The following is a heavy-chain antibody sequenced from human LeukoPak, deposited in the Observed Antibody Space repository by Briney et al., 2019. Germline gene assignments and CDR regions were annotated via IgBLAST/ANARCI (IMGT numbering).Heavy chain of an antibody. J-gene: IGHJ6*02. CDR1: GGSISSYY. CDR2: IYTSGST. CDR3: AFIAAAGTANYYGMDV. V-gene: IGHV4-4*07. Sequence: PSETLSLTCTVSGGSISSYYWSWVRQPAGKGLEWIGRIYTSGSTNYNPSLKSRVTMSVDTSKNQFSLKLSSVTAADTAVYYCAFIAAAGTANYYGMDVWGQGTTVTVSS. D-gene: IGHD6-13*01.